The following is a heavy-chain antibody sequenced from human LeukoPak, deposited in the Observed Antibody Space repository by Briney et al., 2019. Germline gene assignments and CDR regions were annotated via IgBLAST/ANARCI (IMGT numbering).Heavy chain of an antibody. D-gene: IGHD3-22*01. Sequence: GGSLRLSCAASGFTFSSYGMHWVRQAPGKRLEWVAFIRYDGSNKYYADSVKGRFTISRDNSKNTLYLQMNSLRAEDTAVYYCAKDPDSSGYGDYWGQGTLVTVSS. CDR3: AKDPDSSGYGDY. J-gene: IGHJ4*02. CDR1: GFTFSSYG. CDR2: IRYDGSNK. V-gene: IGHV3-30*02.